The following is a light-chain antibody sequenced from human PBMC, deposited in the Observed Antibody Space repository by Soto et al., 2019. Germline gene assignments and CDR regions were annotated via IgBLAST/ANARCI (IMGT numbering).Light chain of an antibody. CDR2: GAS. CDR1: QSVSSN. J-gene: IGKJ1*01. CDR3: LQYHYWWT. Sequence: ERIMTKSRATLSVYKKERATLSCRASQSVSSNLAWFQQKPGQVPRLLIYGASNRASGVSARFSGSGSGTEFTLTISSLQSEDFAVYYCLQYHYWWTFGQGTNV. V-gene: IGKV3-15*01.